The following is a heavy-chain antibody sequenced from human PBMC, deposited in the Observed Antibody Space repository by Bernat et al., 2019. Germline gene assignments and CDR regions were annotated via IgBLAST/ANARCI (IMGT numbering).Heavy chain of an antibody. Sequence: QLQLQESGPGLVKPSETLSLTCTVSGGPISSSSYYWGWIRQPPGKGLEWIGSIYYSGSTYYNPSLKSRVTICVDTSKNQFSLKLSSVTAADTAVYYCARLPNRLIAARYYFDYWGQGTLVTVSS. D-gene: IGHD6-6*01. J-gene: IGHJ4*02. CDR2: IYYSGST. CDR3: ARLPNRLIAARYYFDY. CDR1: GGPISSSSYY. V-gene: IGHV4-39*01.